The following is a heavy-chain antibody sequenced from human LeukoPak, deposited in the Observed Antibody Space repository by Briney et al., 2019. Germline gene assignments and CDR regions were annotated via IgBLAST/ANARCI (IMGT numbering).Heavy chain of an antibody. D-gene: IGHD1-26*01. CDR1: GGSISSNGYY. Sequence: SETLSLTCTVSGGSISSNGYYWGWIRQPPGKGLEWIGSFYYTGSTFYSPSLKGRVTISVDTSKNQFSLKLSSVTAADTAVYYCARRSGTYHAFDIWGQGTMVTVSS. J-gene: IGHJ3*02. CDR2: FYYTGST. V-gene: IGHV4-39*01. CDR3: ARRSGTYHAFDI.